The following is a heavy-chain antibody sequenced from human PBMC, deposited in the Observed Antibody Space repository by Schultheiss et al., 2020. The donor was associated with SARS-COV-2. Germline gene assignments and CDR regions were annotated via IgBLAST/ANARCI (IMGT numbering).Heavy chain of an antibody. Sequence: GGSLRLSCAASGFTFSSYSMNWVRQAPGKGLEWVSSISSSSSYIYYADSVKGRFTISRDNAKNSLYLQMNSLRAEDTAVYYCARGTHLYDYVWGSYRTNYFDYWGQGTLVTVSS. J-gene: IGHJ4*02. CDR3: ARGTHLYDYVWGSYRTNYFDY. CDR2: ISSSSSYI. CDR1: GFTFSSYS. V-gene: IGHV3-21*01. D-gene: IGHD3-16*02.